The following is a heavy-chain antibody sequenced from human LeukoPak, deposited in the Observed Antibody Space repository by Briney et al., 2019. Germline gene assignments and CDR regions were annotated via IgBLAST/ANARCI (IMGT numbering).Heavy chain of an antibody. Sequence: SETLSLTCTVSGGSISSSTYYWGWIRQPPGKGLEWIGNFYYSGSTYYNPSLKSRVTISVDTSNNQFSLKLSSVTAADTAVYYCARCPLGYCSSTSCSEVRWFDPWGQGTLVTVSS. D-gene: IGHD2-2*01. CDR2: FYYSGST. CDR1: GGSISSSTYY. V-gene: IGHV4-39*01. J-gene: IGHJ5*02. CDR3: ARCPLGYCSSTSCSEVRWFDP.